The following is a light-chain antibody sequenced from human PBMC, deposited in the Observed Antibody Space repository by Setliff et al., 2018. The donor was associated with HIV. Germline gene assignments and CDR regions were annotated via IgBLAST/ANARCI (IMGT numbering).Light chain of an antibody. CDR3: CSYAGSSTFPYV. J-gene: IGLJ1*01. CDR2: DVS. V-gene: IGLV2-23*02. CDR1: SSDVGGYNY. Sequence: QSALTQPASVSGSPGPSITISCTGTSSDVGGYNYVSWYQQHPGKAPKLMIYDVSKRPSGVSNRFSGSKSGNTASLTISGLQAEDEADYYCCSYAGSSTFPYVFGTGTKVTVL.